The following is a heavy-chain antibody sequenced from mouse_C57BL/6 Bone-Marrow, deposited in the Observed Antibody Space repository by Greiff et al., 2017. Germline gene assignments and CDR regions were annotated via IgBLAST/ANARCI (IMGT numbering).Heavy chain of an antibody. CDR2: IYPGSGST. Sequence: VQLQQPGAELVKPGASVKMSCKASGYTFTSYWITWVKQRPGQGLEWIGDIYPGSGSTNYNEKFKSKATLTVDTSSSTAYMQLSSLTSEDSAVYYCARRRKGYDYDGYFDVWGTGTTVTVSS. CDR1: GYTFTSYW. V-gene: IGHV1-55*01. J-gene: IGHJ1*03. CDR3: ARRRKGYDYDGYFDV. D-gene: IGHD2-4*01.